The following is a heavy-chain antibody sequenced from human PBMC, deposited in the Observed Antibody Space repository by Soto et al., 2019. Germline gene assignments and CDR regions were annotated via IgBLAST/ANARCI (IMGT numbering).Heavy chain of an antibody. CDR2: IYHSGST. CDR3: ARDRHDILTGYYMRGFDP. Sequence: QVQLQESGPGLVKPSGTLSLTCAVSGGSISSSNWWSWVRQPPGKGLEWIGEIYHSGSTNYNPSLTSRVTISVDKSKNQFSLKLSSVTAADTAVYYCARDRHDILTGYYMRGFDPWGQGTLVTVSS. D-gene: IGHD3-9*01. V-gene: IGHV4-4*02. J-gene: IGHJ5*02. CDR1: GGSISSSNW.